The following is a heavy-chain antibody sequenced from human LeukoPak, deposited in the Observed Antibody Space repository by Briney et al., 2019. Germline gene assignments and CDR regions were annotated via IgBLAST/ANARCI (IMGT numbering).Heavy chain of an antibody. CDR3: ASSFYYDSRDY. J-gene: IGHJ4*02. D-gene: IGHD3-22*01. V-gene: IGHV4-34*01. Sequence: SETLSLTCVVYGGSFSGYFWSWIRQPSGKGLEWIGEITPSGSTNYSPSLKSRVSISIDTSKKKLSLRLTSVTAADSAVYYCASSFYYDSRDYRGQGTLVTVSS. CDR2: ITPSGST. CDR1: GGSFSGYF.